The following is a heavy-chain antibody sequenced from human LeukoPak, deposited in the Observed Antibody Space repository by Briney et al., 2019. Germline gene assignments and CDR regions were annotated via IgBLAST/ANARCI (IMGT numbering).Heavy chain of an antibody. V-gene: IGHV3-64*01. Sequence: GGSLRLSCAASRFTFSNYAMHWVRQAPGKGLEHVSAISSNGGNTHYANSVKGRFTISRDNSKNTLYLQMNSLRAEDTAVYYCSKTIAVADPTDYWGQGTLVTVSS. J-gene: IGHJ4*02. CDR2: ISSNGGNT. CDR1: RFTFSNYA. D-gene: IGHD6-19*01. CDR3: SKTIAVADPTDY.